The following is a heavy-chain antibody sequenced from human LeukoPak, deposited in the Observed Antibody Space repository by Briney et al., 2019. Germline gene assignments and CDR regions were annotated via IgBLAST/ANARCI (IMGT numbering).Heavy chain of an antibody. D-gene: IGHD4-23*01. CDR2: INPNSGGT. Sequence: ASVKVSCKASGYTFTGYYMHWVRQAPGQGLEWMGWINPNSGGTNYAQKFQGRVTMTRDTSISAAYMELSRLRSDDTAVYYCARWGATTVGAFDIWGQGTMVTVSS. J-gene: IGHJ3*02. V-gene: IGHV1-2*02. CDR1: GYTFTGYY. CDR3: ARWGATTVGAFDI.